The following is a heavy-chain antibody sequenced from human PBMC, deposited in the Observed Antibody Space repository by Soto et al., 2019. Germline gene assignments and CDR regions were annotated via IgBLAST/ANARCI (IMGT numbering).Heavy chain of an antibody. CDR1: GDSVSSNSAA. Sequence: PSQTLSLTCVISGDSVSSNSAAWNWIRQSPSRGLEWLGRTYYRSKWYNDYAVSVKSRITINPDTSKNQFSLQLNSVTPEDTAVYYCARATYDSSGYYYSAPFDYWGQGTLVTVSS. V-gene: IGHV6-1*01. CDR2: TYYRSKWYN. CDR3: ARATYDSSGYYYSAPFDY. D-gene: IGHD3-22*01. J-gene: IGHJ4*02.